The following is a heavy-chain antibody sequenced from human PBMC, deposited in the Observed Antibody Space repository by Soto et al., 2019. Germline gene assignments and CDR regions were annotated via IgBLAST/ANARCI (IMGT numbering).Heavy chain of an antibody. CDR2: IWYDGNTK. V-gene: IGHV3-33*06. J-gene: IGHJ4*02. CDR1: GFLFNNYG. CDR3: AKETLGGGSYDSGDY. D-gene: IGHD1-26*01. Sequence: QVQLVESGGGVVQPGRSLRLSCEASGFLFNNYGMHWVRQAPGKGLEWVAVIWYDGNTKYYADSVKGRLTIYRDNSKNTLYLQMNSLRAGDTAVYYCAKETLGGGSYDSGDYCGQGTLVTVSS.